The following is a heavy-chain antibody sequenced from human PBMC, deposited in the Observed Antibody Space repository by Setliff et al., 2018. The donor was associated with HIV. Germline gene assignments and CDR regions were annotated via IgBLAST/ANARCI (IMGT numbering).Heavy chain of an antibody. CDR3: ARGRRTAPGSFYHFYYMGV. J-gene: IGHJ6*03. V-gene: IGHV1-2*02. D-gene: IGHD6-13*01. CDR2: INPDSGGT. CDR1: GYSFTNYG. Sequence: ASVKVSCKASGYSFTNYGLNWVRQAPGQGLEWMGWINPDSGGTNFAQKFQGRVTMTRDTSISTSYMELTNLNYDDTAVFFCARGRRTAPGSFYHFYYMGVWGEGTTVTVSS.